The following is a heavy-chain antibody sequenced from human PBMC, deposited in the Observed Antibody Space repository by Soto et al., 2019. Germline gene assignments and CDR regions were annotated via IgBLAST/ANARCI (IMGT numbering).Heavy chain of an antibody. V-gene: IGHV1-69*01. J-gene: IGHJ4*02. Sequence: QVQLVQSGAEVKKPGSSVKVSCKASGGTLSSYAISWVRQATGQGLEWRGGRIPIFGTANYAQKFQGRVTITADECTGTAYMELSSLRSEDTAVYYCARGGNSGSSLPFDSWGQGTLVTVSS. CDR1: GGTLSSYA. CDR2: RIPIFGTA. D-gene: IGHD1-26*01. CDR3: ARGGNSGSSLPFDS.